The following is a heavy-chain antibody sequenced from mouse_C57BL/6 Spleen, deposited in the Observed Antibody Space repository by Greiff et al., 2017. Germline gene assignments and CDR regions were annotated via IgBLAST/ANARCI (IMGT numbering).Heavy chain of an antibody. CDR1: GYTFTSYW. V-gene: IGHV1-69*01. CDR3: ARSYDYEWYFDV. CDR2: IDPSDSYT. D-gene: IGHD2-4*01. Sequence: QVQLQQPGAELVMPGASVKLSCKASGYTFTSYWMHWVKQRPGQGLEWIGEIDPSDSYTNYNQKFKGKSTLTVDKSSSTAYMQLSSLTSEYSAVYYCARSYDYEWYFDVWGTGTTVTVSS. J-gene: IGHJ1*03.